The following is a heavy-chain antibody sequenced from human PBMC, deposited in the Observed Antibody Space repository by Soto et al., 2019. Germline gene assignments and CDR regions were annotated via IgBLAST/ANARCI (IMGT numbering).Heavy chain of an antibody. CDR1: GFTFSSYA. CDR3: ASLGRYCSSTSCHLIY. D-gene: IGHD2-2*01. V-gene: IGHV3-21*01. Sequence: PGGSLRLSCAASGFTFSSYAMSWVRQAPGKGLEWVSSISSSSSNIYYADSVKGRFTISRDNAKNTLYLQMNSLRAEDTAVYYCASLGRYCSSTSCHLIYWGQGTLVTVSS. J-gene: IGHJ4*02. CDR2: ISSSSSNI.